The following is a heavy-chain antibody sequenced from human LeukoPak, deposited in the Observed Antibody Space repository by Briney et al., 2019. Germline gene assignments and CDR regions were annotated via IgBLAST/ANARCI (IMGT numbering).Heavy chain of an antibody. CDR3: ARSVIYDFWSGYLYFDY. Sequence: ASVKVSCKASGYTFTSYGISWVRQAPGQGLEWMGWISAYNGNTNYAQKLQGRVTMTTDTSTSTAYMELRSLRSDDTAVYYCARSVIYDFWSGYLYFDYWGQGTLVTVSS. V-gene: IGHV1-18*01. CDR2: ISAYNGNT. J-gene: IGHJ4*02. D-gene: IGHD3-3*01. CDR1: GYTFTSYG.